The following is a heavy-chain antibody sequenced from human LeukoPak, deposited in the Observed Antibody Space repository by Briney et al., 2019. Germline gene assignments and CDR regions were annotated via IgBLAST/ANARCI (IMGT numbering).Heavy chain of an antibody. J-gene: IGHJ6*02. CDR1: GGSISSYY. D-gene: IGHD5-12*01. Sequence: TSETLSLTCTVSGGSISSYYWSWIRQPPGKGLEWIGYIYYSGSTNYNPSLKSRVTISVDTSKNQFSLKLSSVTAADTAVYYCARVHYDSPYYYYGMDVWGQGTTVTVSS. CDR3: ARVHYDSPYYYYGMDV. CDR2: IYYSGST. V-gene: IGHV4-59*01.